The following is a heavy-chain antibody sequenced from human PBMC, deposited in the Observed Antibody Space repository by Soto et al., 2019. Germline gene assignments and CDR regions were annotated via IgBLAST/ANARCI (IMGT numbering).Heavy chain of an antibody. Sequence: ASVKVSCKASGYTFTGYYMHWVRQAPGQGLEWMGWINGGNANTKYSQKFQGRVTITRDTSASTVYMEMSSLRSEDTAVYYCVTDWYYETLTGYPGDYWGQGTLVTVSS. CDR2: INGGNANT. J-gene: IGHJ4*02. CDR3: VTDWYYETLTGYPGDY. D-gene: IGHD3-9*01. CDR1: GYTFTGYY. V-gene: IGHV1-3*01.